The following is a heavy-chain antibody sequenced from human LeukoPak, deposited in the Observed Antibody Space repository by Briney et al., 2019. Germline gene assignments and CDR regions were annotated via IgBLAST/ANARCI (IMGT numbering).Heavy chain of an antibody. CDR3: ATYRQALLPFES. J-gene: IGHJ4*02. CDR2: IFPSGGEI. Sequence: GGSLKLSCAASGFTFSTFAMIWVRQPPGKGLEWVSSIFPSGGEIHYADSVRGRFTISRDNSKSTLSLQMNSLRAEDTAIYYCATYRQALLPFESWGQGTLVTVSS. D-gene: IGHD5-18*01. V-gene: IGHV3-23*01. CDR1: GFTFSTFA.